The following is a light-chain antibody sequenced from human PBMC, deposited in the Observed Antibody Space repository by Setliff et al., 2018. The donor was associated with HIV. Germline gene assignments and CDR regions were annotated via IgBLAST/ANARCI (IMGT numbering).Light chain of an antibody. V-gene: IGLV2-23*02. CDR1: NSNVGKYDF. J-gene: IGLJ1*01. Sequence: QSALAQPASVSGSPGQSITISCTGNNSNVGKYDFVSWYRQYPGKAPELTIYEVNKRPSGVSNRFSASISGNTASLTISGLQAGDEADYYCCSYASHYVFGTGTEVTVL. CDR3: CSYASHYV. CDR2: EVN.